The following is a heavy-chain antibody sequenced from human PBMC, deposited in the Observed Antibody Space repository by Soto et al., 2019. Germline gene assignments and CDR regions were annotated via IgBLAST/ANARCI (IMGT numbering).Heavy chain of an antibody. CDR3: ARIVVVPAAILYYYYGMAV. Sequence: ASVKVSCKASGYTFTSYGISWVRQAPGQGLEWMGWISAYNGNTNYAQKLQGRVTMTTDTSTSTAYMELRSLRSDDTAVYYCARIVVVPAAILYYYYGMAVWGQGTTVTVSS. D-gene: IGHD2-2*01. V-gene: IGHV1-18*01. CDR1: GYTFTSYG. J-gene: IGHJ6*02. CDR2: ISAYNGNT.